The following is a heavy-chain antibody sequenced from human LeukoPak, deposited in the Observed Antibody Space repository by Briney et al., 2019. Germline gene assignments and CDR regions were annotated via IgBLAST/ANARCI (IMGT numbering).Heavy chain of an antibody. D-gene: IGHD3-22*01. V-gene: IGHV3-21*01. J-gene: IGHJ4*02. CDR2: ISSSSSYI. CDR3: AGLYDSSGYHDY. CDR1: GFTFSTYS. Sequence: GGSLRLSCAASGFTFSTYSMDWVRQAPGKGLEWVSSISSSSSYIYYADSVKGRFTISRDNAKNSLYLQMNSLRAEDTAVYYCAGLYDSSGYHDYWGQGTLVTVSS.